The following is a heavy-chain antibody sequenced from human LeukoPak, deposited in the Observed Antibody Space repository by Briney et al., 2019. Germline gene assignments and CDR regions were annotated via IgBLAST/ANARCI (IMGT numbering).Heavy chain of an antibody. D-gene: IGHD6-19*01. CDR2: ISWDGGST. CDR1: GFTFSSYS. Sequence: PGGSLRLSCAASGFTFSSYSMNWVRQAPGKGLEWVSLISWDGGSTYYADSVKGRFTISRDNSKNSLYLQMNSLRAEDTALYYCATSEGGWYDGYYMDVWGKGTTVTVSS. V-gene: IGHV3-43D*03. J-gene: IGHJ6*03. CDR3: ATSEGGWYDGYYMDV.